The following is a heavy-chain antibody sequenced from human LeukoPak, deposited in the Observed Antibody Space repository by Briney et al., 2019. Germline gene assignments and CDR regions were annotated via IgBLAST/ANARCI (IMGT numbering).Heavy chain of an antibody. D-gene: IGHD1-26*01. CDR2: IKHSGST. V-gene: IGHV4-34*01. Sequence: SETLSLTCAVYGGSFSGYYWSWIRQPPGKGLEWIGEIKHSGSTNYNPSLKSRVTISVDTSKNQFSLKLSSVTAADTAVYYCARSQVGATIDYWGQGTLVTVSS. J-gene: IGHJ4*02. CDR3: ARSQVGATIDY. CDR1: GGSFSGYY.